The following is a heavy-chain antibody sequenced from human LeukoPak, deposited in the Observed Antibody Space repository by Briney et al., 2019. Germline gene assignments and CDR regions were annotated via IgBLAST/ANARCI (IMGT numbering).Heavy chain of an antibody. J-gene: IGHJ4*02. D-gene: IGHD1-14*01. CDR2: IYDSGST. CDR1: Y. V-gene: IGHV4-31*02. Sequence: YWIGWVRKMPGKGLEWIGYIYDSGSTYDNQSFNSRVTISVDTSKNHCSLRLSSVTAADTAMYYCARGGARRGFDYWGQGTLVTVSS. CDR3: ARGGARRGFDY.